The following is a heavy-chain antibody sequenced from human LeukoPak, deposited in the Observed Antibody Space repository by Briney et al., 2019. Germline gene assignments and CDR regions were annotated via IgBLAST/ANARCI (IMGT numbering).Heavy chain of an antibody. Sequence: PGGSLRLSCAASGFSFSNSWMHWVRQAPGRGLVWVSRISNVGSSTNYADSVKGRFTISRDNAKNTLYLQMNSLRAEDTAVYYCARDYLGWFDPWGQGTLVTVSS. V-gene: IGHV3-74*01. J-gene: IGHJ5*02. CDR3: ARDYLGWFDP. CDR2: ISNVGSST. CDR1: GFSFSNSW.